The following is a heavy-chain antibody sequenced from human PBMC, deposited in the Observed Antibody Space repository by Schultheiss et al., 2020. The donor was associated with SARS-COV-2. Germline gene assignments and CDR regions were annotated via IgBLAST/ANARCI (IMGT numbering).Heavy chain of an antibody. D-gene: IGHD3-10*01. Sequence: GGSLRLSCSASGFTFSSYAMHWVRQAPGKGLEYVSAISSNGGSTYYADSVKGRFTISRDNSKNTLYLQMNSLRAEDTAVYYCAARMVRGVYYYYGMDVWGQGTTVTVSS. V-gene: IGHV3-64*04. J-gene: IGHJ6*02. CDR2: ISSNGGST. CDR3: AARMVRGVYYYYGMDV. CDR1: GFTFSSYA.